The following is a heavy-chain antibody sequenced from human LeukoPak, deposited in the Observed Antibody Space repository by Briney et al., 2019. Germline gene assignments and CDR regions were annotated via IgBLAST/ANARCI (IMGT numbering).Heavy chain of an antibody. D-gene: IGHD6-19*01. CDR1: GFTSSSYA. V-gene: IGHV3-30-3*01. Sequence: HPGGSLRLSCAASGFTSSSYAMHWVRQAPGKGLEWVAVISYDGHNKYYADSVKGRFTISRDNSKNTLYLQMNSLRAEDTAVFYCARSSDTPGYSSGWYTVDHWGQGTLVTVSS. CDR3: ARSSDTPGYSSGWYTVDH. J-gene: IGHJ4*02. CDR2: ISYDGHNK.